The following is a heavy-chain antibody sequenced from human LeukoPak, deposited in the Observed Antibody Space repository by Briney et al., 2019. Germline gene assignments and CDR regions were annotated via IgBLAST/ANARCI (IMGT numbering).Heavy chain of an antibody. CDR3: ARDRGSGDVFDY. D-gene: IGHD3-10*01. J-gene: IGHJ4*02. Sequence: GASVKVSCKASGYTFTGYYMRWVRQAPGQGLEWMGRINPNSGGTSYAQRFQGRVTLTRDTSITTAYMELTSLRSDDTAVYYCARDRGSGDVFDYWGQGTLVTVSS. CDR1: GYTFTGYY. V-gene: IGHV1-2*06. CDR2: INPNSGGT.